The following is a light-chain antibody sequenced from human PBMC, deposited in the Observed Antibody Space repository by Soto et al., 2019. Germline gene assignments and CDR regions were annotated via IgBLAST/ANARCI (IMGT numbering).Light chain of an antibody. CDR3: KQHSDSPT. V-gene: IGKV3-15*01. Sequence: EIVLTQSPATLSLSPGERATLSCRASQSVYNYLVWYQQRPGQAPRLLIYDASTRATGIPARFSGSGSGTEFTLNICSLPSEEFAVYFCKQHSDSPTFGQGTKVDIK. J-gene: IGKJ1*01. CDR1: QSVYNY. CDR2: DAS.